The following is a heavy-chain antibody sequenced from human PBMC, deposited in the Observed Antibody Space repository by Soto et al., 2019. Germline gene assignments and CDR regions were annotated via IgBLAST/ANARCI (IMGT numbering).Heavy chain of an antibody. J-gene: IGHJ3*02. V-gene: IGHV3-48*02. CDR1: GFTFSTHS. CDR3: ASYPDHSDNNAFEI. Sequence: EVQLVESGGGLVQPGGSLRLSCAASGFTFSTHSMNWVRQAPGKGLWWVSYISSKSSLIYYADSVKGRFTISRENAKNSLYLQMNSLRDEDTAVYYCASYPDHSDNNAFEIWGQGTMVTVSS. CDR2: ISSKSSLI. D-gene: IGHD4-17*01.